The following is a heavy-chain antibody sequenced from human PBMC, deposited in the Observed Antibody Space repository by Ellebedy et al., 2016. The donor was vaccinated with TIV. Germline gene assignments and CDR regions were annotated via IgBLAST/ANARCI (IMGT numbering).Heavy chain of an antibody. CDR1: GYTFTSYG. J-gene: IGHJ4*02. V-gene: IGHV1-18*04. Sequence: AASVKVSCKASGYTFTSYGISWVRQAPGQGLEWMGWISAYNGNTNYAQKLQGRVTMTTDTSTSTAYMELRSLRSDDTAVYYCARLSSYCGGDCHFDYWGQGTLVTVSS. CDR3: ARLSSYCGGDCHFDY. CDR2: ISAYNGNT. D-gene: IGHD2-21*02.